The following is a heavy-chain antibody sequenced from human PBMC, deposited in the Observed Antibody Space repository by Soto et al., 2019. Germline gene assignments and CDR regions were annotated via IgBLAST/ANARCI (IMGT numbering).Heavy chain of an antibody. Sequence: QVQLQESGPGLVKTSQTLSLTCTVSGGSISSGLYYWSWIRQHPGKGLEWIGYISYSGITYFNPALESRVTMSVDTSTNQLSLKVTSLTAADTAVYYCARSYTTTNAANWFDPWGQGTLVTVSS. CDR1: GGSISSGLYY. D-gene: IGHD1-1*01. CDR3: ARSYTTTNAANWFDP. J-gene: IGHJ5*02. CDR2: ISYSGIT. V-gene: IGHV4-31*03.